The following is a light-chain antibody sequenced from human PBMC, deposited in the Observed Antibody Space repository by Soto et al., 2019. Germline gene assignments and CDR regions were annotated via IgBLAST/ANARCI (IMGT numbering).Light chain of an antibody. CDR3: QRYGSSPWT. Sequence: EIVLPQSPGTLSLSPGEGTTLSCRASQSVDGSYLAWFQQKPGQALRLLIYVPFTRATAVPGRFSGSGSATDFSLTINRPETEDCAVYYCQRYGSSPWTFGKGTKVEIK. CDR2: VPF. J-gene: IGKJ1*01. V-gene: IGKV3-20*01. CDR1: QSVDGSY.